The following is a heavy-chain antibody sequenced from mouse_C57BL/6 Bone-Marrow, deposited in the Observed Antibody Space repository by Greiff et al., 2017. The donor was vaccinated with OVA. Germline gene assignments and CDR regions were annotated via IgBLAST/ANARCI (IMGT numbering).Heavy chain of an antibody. V-gene: IGHV5-4*03. J-gene: IGHJ4*01. CDR1: GFTFSSYA. CDR3: ARGGYSKDYAMDY. Sequence: EVKLMESGGGLVKPGGSLKLSCAASGFTFSSYAMSWVRQTPEKRLEWVATISDGGSYTYYPDNVKGRFTISRDNAKNNLYLQMSHLKSEDTAMYYCARGGYSKDYAMDYWGQGTSVTVSS. CDR2: ISDGGSYT. D-gene: IGHD2-5*01.